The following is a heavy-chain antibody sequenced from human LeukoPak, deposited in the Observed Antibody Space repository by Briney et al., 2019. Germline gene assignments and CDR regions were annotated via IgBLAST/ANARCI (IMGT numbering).Heavy chain of an antibody. V-gene: IGHV3-23*01. Sequence: GGSLRLSCAASGFTFSSYAVSWVRQAPGKGLEWVSAISGSGNSTFYANSVKGRFTISRDISKNALYLQMNSLRAEDTAVYYCAKAPGTTVTRGFDYWGQGTLVTVSS. CDR3: AKAPGTTVTRGFDY. CDR2: ISGSGNST. J-gene: IGHJ4*02. D-gene: IGHD4-17*01. CDR1: GFTFSSYA.